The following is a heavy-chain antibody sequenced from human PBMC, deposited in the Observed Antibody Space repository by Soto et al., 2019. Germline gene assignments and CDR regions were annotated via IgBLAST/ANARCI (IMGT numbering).Heavy chain of an antibody. CDR3: ARTRSGDGSGNYPYFAY. V-gene: IGHV4-59*01. J-gene: IGHJ4*02. CDR2: IFYSGGT. Sequence: SETRSLTCTVSSDSISVYYWSWIRQHPGKGLEWIGYIFYSGGTNYNPSLKSRATMSVYTSKSQFSLKMNSVTAADTAVYYCARTRSGDGSGNYPYFAYWGQG. D-gene: IGHD3-10*01. CDR1: SDSISVYY.